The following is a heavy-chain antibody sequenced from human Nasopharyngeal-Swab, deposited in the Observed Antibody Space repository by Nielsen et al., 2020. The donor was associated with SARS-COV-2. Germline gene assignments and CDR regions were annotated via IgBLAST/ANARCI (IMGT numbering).Heavy chain of an antibody. V-gene: IGHV1-24*01. J-gene: IGHJ5*02. CDR2: FDPEDGET. D-gene: IGHD4-23*01. CDR3: ATSSTVVSSVNRFDH. CDR1: GYTLTELS. Sequence: ASVKVSCKVSGYTLTELSMHWVRQAPGKGLEWMGGFDPEDGETIYAQKFQGRVTMTEDTSTDTAYMDLSSLRSEDTAVYYCATSSTVVSSVNRFDHWGQGTLVTDYS.